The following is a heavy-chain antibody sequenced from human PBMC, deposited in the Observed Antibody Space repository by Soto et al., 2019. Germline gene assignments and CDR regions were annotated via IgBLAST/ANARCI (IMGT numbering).Heavy chain of an antibody. V-gene: IGHV3-23*01. CDR1: GFTFSSYA. Sequence: EVQLLESGGGLVQPGWSLRLSWAASGFTFSSYAMSWVRQAPGKGLEWVSAISGSGGSTYYADSVKGRFTISRDNSKNSLYLQMNSLRAEDTAVYYCAKEGSTGHDYFDYWGQGTLVTVSS. D-gene: IGHD1-1*01. J-gene: IGHJ4*02. CDR3: AKEGSTGHDYFDY. CDR2: ISGSGGST.